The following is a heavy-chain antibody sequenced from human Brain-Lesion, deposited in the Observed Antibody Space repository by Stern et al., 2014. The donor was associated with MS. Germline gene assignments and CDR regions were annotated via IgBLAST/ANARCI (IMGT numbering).Heavy chain of an antibody. Sequence: EVQLVESGGGLVQPGGSLTISCTAAGFTFGNYWMTWVRQAPGKGLEWVANIKEDGTEKNYVGSVKGRFTISRDNARTSLYLQMNSLRVEDTALYYCARVYNTIYGIVTQRGSGMDVWGQGTTVIVSS. CDR1: GFTFGNYW. CDR3: ARVYNTIYGIVTQRGSGMDV. V-gene: IGHV3-7*01. J-gene: IGHJ6*02. D-gene: IGHD3-3*01. CDR2: IKEDGTEK.